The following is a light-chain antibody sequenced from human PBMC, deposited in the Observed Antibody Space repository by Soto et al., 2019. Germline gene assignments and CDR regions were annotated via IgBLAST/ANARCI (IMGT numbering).Light chain of an antibody. CDR2: EVT. V-gene: IGLV2-14*01. Sequence: QSVLAQPASVSGSPGQSITISCTGTSSDVGAYNFVSWYQHHPGRAPKLIIYEVTIRPSGVSNRFSGSKSGNTASLTISGLQAEGEADYYCSSYTTSAPYVFGSGTKVTVL. CDR1: SSDVGAYNF. CDR3: SSYTTSAPYV. J-gene: IGLJ1*01.